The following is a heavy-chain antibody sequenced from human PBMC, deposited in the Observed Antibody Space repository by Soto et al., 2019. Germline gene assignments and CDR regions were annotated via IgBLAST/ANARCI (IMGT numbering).Heavy chain of an antibody. D-gene: IGHD1-26*01. Sequence: GSVRLSCXASGFIFENFGMSWVRQAPGKGLEWISSISGSGFKKYYADSVKGRFTISRDNSKSTVYLELNNLSAEDTAVYHCAKNQGVELVPLATVDWFDPWGQGSVVTVSS. CDR1: GFIFENFG. J-gene: IGHJ5*02. CDR2: ISGSGFKK. CDR3: AKNQGVELVPLATVDWFDP. V-gene: IGHV3-23*01.